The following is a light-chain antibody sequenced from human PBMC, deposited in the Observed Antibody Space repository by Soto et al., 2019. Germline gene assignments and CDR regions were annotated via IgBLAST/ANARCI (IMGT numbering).Light chain of an antibody. CDR2: DVS. J-gene: IGLJ2*01. CDR3: CSYAGGYTLV. CDR1: SSDVGGYNY. V-gene: IGLV2-11*01. Sequence: QSALTQPRSVSGSPGQSVTISCTGTSSDVGGYNYVSWYQQHPGKAPKLLIYDVSKRPSGVPDRFSGSKSGNTASLTISGLQAEDDADYYCCSYAGGYTLVFGGGTKLTVL.